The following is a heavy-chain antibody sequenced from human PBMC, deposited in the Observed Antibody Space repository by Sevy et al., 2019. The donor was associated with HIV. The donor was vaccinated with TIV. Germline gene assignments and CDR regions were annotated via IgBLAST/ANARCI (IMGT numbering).Heavy chain of an antibody. Sequence: GGSLRLSCAASGFTFSSYAMHWVRQAPGKGLEWVAVISYDGSNKYYADSVKGRFTISRDNSKNTLYLQMNSLRGEDTAGYYCGGELGTAMVYYGIDVWGQGTTVTVSS. V-gene: IGHV3-30-3*01. CDR3: GGELGTAMVYYGIDV. CDR1: GFTFSSYA. D-gene: IGHD5-18*01. J-gene: IGHJ6*02. CDR2: ISYDGSNK.